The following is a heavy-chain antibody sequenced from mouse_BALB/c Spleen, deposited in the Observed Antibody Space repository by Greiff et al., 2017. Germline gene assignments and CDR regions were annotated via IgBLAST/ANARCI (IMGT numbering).Heavy chain of an antibody. D-gene: IGHD2-2*01. J-gene: IGHJ2*01. CDR3: ARSPGWYYFDY. CDR2: IYPGDGDT. Sequence: QVQLQQSGAELVRPGSSVKISCKASGYAFSSYWMNWVKQRPGQGLEWIGQIYPGDGDTNYNGKFKGKATLTADKSSSTAYMQLSSLTSEDSAVYFCARSPGWYYFDYWGQGTTLTVSS. V-gene: IGHV1-80*01. CDR1: GYAFSSYW.